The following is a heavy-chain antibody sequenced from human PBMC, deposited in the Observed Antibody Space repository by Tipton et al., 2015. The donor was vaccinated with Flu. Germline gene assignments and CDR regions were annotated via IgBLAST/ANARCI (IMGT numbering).Heavy chain of an antibody. J-gene: IGHJ4*02. CDR3: APSTRYWTGGHFFGW. CDR2: IYKSGIT. V-gene: IGHV4-39*07. CDR1: GAPISSTTYS. D-gene: IGHD2-2*01. Sequence: TLSLTCDVLGAPISSTTYSWGWNPQPPGKGLEWIGSIYKSGITDYNPFLKSRVTLSLHTTNNQFSLKVGPVNAADTAVYYCAPSTRYWTGGHFFGWWGRGTQVTVSS.